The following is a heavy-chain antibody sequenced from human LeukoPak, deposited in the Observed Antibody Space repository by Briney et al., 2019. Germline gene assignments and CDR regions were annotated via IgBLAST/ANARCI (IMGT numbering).Heavy chain of an antibody. CDR3: ARDGGYCSSTSCYDWFDP. V-gene: IGHV4-59*01. CDR2: IYYSGST. Sequence: PSETLSLTCTVSGGSISSYYWSWIRQPPGKGLEWIGYIYYSGSTNYNPSLKSRDTISVDTSKNQFSLKLSSVTAADTAVYYCARDGGYCSSTSCYDWFDPWGQGTLVTVSS. J-gene: IGHJ5*02. D-gene: IGHD2-2*01. CDR1: GGSISSYY.